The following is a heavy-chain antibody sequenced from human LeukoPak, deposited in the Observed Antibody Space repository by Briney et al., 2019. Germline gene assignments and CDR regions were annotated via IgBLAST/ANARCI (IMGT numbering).Heavy chain of an antibody. Sequence: GGSLRLSCAASGFTVSSYWMNWVRQAPGKGLEWVANIKQDGSEKYYVDSVKGRFTISRDNAKNSLYLQMNSLRAEDTAVYYCARRYFDCWGQGTLVTVSS. J-gene: IGHJ4*02. CDR3: ARRYFDC. V-gene: IGHV3-7*03. CDR2: IKQDGSEK. CDR1: GFTVSSYW.